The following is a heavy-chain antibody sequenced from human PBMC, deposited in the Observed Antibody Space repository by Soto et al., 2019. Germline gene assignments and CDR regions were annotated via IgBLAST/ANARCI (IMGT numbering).Heavy chain of an antibody. J-gene: IGHJ5*02. CDR1: GGTFSSYA. CDR2: IIPIFGTA. Sequence: QVQLVQSGAEVKKPGSSVKVSCKASGGTFSSYAISWVRQAPGQGLEWMGGIIPIFGTANYAQKFQGRVTITADESTSTAYMGLSSLRSEDTAVYYCARALPMAVAGSSDWFDPWGQGTLVTVSS. D-gene: IGHD6-19*01. V-gene: IGHV1-69*12. CDR3: ARALPMAVAGSSDWFDP.